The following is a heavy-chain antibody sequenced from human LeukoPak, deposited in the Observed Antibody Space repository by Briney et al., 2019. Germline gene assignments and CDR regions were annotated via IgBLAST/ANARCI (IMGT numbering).Heavy chain of an antibody. V-gene: IGHV3-7*05. J-gene: IGHJ6*02. CDR2: IKQDGGEK. Sequence: GGSLRLSCAASGFTFSSYWMSWVRQAPGKGLEWVANIKQDGGEKYYVDSVKGRFTISRDNAKNSLYLQMNSLRAEDTAVYYCARVGYYYDASGYYYVYYYYGMDVWGQGTTVTVSS. CDR3: ARVGYYYDASGYYYVYYYYGMDV. D-gene: IGHD3-22*01. CDR1: GFTFSSYW.